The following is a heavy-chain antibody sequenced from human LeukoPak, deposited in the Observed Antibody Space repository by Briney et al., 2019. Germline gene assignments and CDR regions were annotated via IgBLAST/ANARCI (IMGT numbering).Heavy chain of an antibody. CDR3: ARAGGYCGRISCPYYFDY. CDR2: MNPNSGNT. J-gene: IGHJ4*02. CDR1: GYTFTSYD. V-gene: IGHV1-8*01. D-gene: IGHD2-15*01. Sequence: ASVKVSCKASGYTFTSYDINWVRQATGQGLEWMGWMNPNSGNTGYAQKFQGRVTMTRNTSISTAYMELSSLRSVDTAVYCARAGGYCGRISCPYYFDYWGQGSLVAVSS.